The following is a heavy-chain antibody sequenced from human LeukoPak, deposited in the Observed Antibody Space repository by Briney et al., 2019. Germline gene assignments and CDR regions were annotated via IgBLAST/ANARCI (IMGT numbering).Heavy chain of an antibody. CDR1: GFTFITYS. V-gene: IGHV3-23*01. Sequence: GGSLRLSCEASGFTFITYSMSWVRQAPGKGLEWVSDISGSGRGGSTHYADSMKGRFTISRDNSKNTLYLQMNSLRAEDTAVYYCAKEMITFGGVIVMVSDYWGQGTLVTVSS. J-gene: IGHJ4*02. CDR2: ISGSGRGGST. CDR3: AKEMITFGGVIVMVSDY. D-gene: IGHD3-16*02.